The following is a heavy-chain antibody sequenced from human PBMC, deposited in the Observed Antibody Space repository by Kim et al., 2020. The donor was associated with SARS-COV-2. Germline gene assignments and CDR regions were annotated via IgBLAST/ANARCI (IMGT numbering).Heavy chain of an antibody. CDR1: GGSISSSSYY. CDR2: IYYSGST. Sequence: SETLSLTCTVSGGSISSSSYYWGWIRQPPGKGLEWIGSIYYSGSTYYNPSLKSRVTISVDTSKNQFSLKLSSVTAADTAVYYCARLNYYDSSGYYEFDYWGQGTLVFVSS. J-gene: IGHJ4*02. D-gene: IGHD3-22*01. V-gene: IGHV4-39*01. CDR3: ARLNYYDSSGYYEFDY.